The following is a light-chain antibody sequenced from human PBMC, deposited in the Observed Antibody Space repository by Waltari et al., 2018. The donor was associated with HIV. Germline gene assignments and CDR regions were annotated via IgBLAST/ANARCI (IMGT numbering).Light chain of an antibody. Sequence: QSALTQPASVSGSPGQSITISCSGTSSDVGDYNSVSWYQLHPGKAPQLLIFEVNNRPAAVSIRFSGSNSGSTASLTISGLQSEDDADYYCSSFAAGGTQVFGTGTKVTV. J-gene: IGLJ1*01. CDR3: SSFAAGGTQV. CDR2: EVN. CDR1: SSDVGDYNS. V-gene: IGLV2-14*01.